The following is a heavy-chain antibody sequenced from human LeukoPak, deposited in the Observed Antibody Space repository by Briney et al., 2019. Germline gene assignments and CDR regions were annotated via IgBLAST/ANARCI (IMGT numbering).Heavy chain of an antibody. CDR3: ARVASSAVAGTLWFDP. D-gene: IGHD6-19*01. J-gene: IGHJ5*02. CDR2: ISAYNGNT. CDR1: GYTFTSYG. V-gene: IGHV1-18*01. Sequence: ASVKVSCKASGYTFTSYGISWVRQAPGQGLEWMGWISAYNGNTNYAQKLQGRATMTTDTSTSTAYMELRSLRSDDTAVYYCARVASSAVAGTLWFDPWGQGTLVTVSS.